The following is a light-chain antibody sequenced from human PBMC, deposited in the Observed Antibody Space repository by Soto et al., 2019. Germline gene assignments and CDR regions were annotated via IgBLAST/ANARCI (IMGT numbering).Light chain of an antibody. CDR2: EVS. J-gene: IGLJ2*01. CDR1: SSDVGSYNR. CDR3: SLYTSSSTVV. V-gene: IGLV2-18*01. Sequence: QSVLTQPPSVSGSPGQSVTISCTGTSSDVGSYNRVSWYQQPPGTAPKLMIYEVSNRPSGVPDRFSGSKSGNTASLTISGLQAEDEADYYCSLYTSSSTVVFGGGTQLTVL.